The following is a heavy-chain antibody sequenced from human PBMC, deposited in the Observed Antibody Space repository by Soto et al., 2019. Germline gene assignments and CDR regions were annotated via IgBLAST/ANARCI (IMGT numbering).Heavy chain of an antibody. V-gene: IGHV4-59*01. CDR3: ARGDISTKFDP. CDR2: IYYSGST. J-gene: IGHJ5*02. Sequence: SETLSLTCTVSGGSISSYYWSWIRQPPGKGLEWIGYIYYSGSTNYNPSLKSRVTISVDTSKNQFSLKLSSVTAADTAVYYCARGDISTKFDPWGQGTLVTVSS. D-gene: IGHD3-9*01. CDR1: GGSISSYY.